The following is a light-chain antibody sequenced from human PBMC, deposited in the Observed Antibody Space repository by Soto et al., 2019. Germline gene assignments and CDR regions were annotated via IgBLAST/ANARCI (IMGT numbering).Light chain of an antibody. V-gene: IGKV3-11*01. J-gene: IGKJ1*01. CDR2: DAS. Sequence: EIVLTQSPATLSSSPGERATLSCRASQSVSSQLAWYQHKPGQAPRLLIYDASNRATGIPDRFSGSGSGTYLTLTISSLDPEDFQLYYCAQRVWPWTVGQGTKVHI. CDR3: AQRVWPWT. CDR1: QSVSSQ.